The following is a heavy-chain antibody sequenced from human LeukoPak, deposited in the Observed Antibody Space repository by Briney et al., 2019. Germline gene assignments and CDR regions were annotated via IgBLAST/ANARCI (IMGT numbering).Heavy chain of an antibody. CDR2: IYNTGGT. V-gene: IGHV4-4*08. CDR3: ARDPNYDFWSGYDRSGVDI. Sequence: PSETLSLTCTVSGSSMSSYYWSWIRQPPGKGLEWIGYIYNTGGTKYNPSLKSRVTISLDSSKNQFSLKLSSVTAADTAVYYCARDPNYDFWSGYDRSGVDIWGQGTMVTVSS. D-gene: IGHD3-3*01. J-gene: IGHJ3*02. CDR1: GSSMSSYY.